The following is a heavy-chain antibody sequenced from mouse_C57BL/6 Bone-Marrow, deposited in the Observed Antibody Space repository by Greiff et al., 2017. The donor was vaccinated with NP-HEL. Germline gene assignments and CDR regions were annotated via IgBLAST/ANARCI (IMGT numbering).Heavy chain of an antibody. D-gene: IGHD2-12*01. Sequence: EVQRVESGGGLVKPGGSLKLSCAASGFTFSDYGMHWVRQAPEKGLEWVACISSGSSTIYYADTVKGRFTISRDNAKNTLFLQMTSLRSEDTAMYYCARFPTTGYYYAMDYWGQGTSVTVSS. J-gene: IGHJ4*01. CDR3: ARFPTTGYYYAMDY. CDR2: ISSGSSTI. V-gene: IGHV5-17*01. CDR1: GFTFSDYG.